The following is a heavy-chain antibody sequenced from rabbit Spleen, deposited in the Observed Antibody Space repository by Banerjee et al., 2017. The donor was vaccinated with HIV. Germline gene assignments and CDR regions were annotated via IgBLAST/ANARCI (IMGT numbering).Heavy chain of an antibody. D-gene: IGHD1-1*01. V-gene: IGHV1S45*01. CDR2: IYTGSGST. Sequence: QEQLVESGGGLVQPEGSLTLTCTASGFSFSSSYYMCWVRQAPGKGLEWIGCIYTGSGSTYYANWARGRFTIFKTSSTSVTLQVTSLTAADTATYFCARARYGNNGGYYGDGFDPWGPGTLVTVS. J-gene: IGHJ2*01. CDR3: ARARYGNNGGYYGDGFDP. CDR1: GFSFSSSYY.